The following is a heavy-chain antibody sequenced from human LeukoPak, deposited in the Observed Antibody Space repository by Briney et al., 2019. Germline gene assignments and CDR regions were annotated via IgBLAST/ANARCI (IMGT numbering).Heavy chain of an antibody. D-gene: IGHD6-6*01. CDR2: IYYSGST. Sequence: SETLSLTCTVSGGSISSSSYYWGWIRQPPGKGLEWIGSIYYSGSTYYNPSLKSRVTISVDTSKDQFSLKLSSVTAADTAVYYCARVGIAARTLTLDYWGQGTLVTVPS. CDR1: GGSISSSSYY. J-gene: IGHJ4*02. CDR3: ARVGIAARTLTLDY. V-gene: IGHV4-39*01.